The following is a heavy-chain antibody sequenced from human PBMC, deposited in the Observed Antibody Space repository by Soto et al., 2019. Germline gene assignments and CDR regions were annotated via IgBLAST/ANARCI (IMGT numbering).Heavy chain of an antibody. J-gene: IGHJ3*02. D-gene: IGHD3-22*01. CDR3: AMRAGEYYDNSCYCCLAEGDFDI. V-gene: IGHV3-33*01. CDR2: IWYDGSNK. CDR1: GFTFSIYG. Sequence: QVQLVESGGGVVQPGRSLRLSCAASGFTFSIYGMHWVRQAPGKGLEWVAVIWYDGSNKYYADSLKCRITISRDNSKNTLYPKMIGMRAEDTDGYYCAMRAGEYYDNSCYCCLAEGDFDIWGQGTMVTVCS.